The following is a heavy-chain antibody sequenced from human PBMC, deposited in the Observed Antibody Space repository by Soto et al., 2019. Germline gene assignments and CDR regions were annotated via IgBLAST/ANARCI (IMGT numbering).Heavy chain of an antibody. CDR1: GFTFSSYA. J-gene: IGHJ3*02. D-gene: IGHD3-22*01. Sequence: GSLRLSCAASGFTFSSYAMSWVRQAPGKGLEWVSAISGSGGSTYYADSVKGRFTISRDNSKNTLYLQMNSLRAEDTAVYYCAKSQRITMIVVATPDAFDIWGQGTMVTVSS. V-gene: IGHV3-23*01. CDR2: ISGSGGST. CDR3: AKSQRITMIVVATPDAFDI.